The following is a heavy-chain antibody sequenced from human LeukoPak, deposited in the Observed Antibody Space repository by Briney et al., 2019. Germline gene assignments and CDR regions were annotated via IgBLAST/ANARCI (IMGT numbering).Heavy chain of an antibody. Sequence: PGGSLRLSCAASGFTFSKYVMTWVRQAPGKGLEWVSGISGSGGDTYYADSVKGRFTISRDNSKNTLFLQMNSLRVEDTALYYCVKDGRTSSPYWGQGTLVTVSS. J-gene: IGHJ4*02. V-gene: IGHV3-23*01. CDR1: GFTFSKYV. CDR2: ISGSGGDT. CDR3: VKDGRTSSPY. D-gene: IGHD2-2*01.